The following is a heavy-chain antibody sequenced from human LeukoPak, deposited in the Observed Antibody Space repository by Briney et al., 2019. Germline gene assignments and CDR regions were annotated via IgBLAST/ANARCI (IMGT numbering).Heavy chain of an antibody. CDR3: ARAPRDGYSYGIDY. CDR2: IWYDGSNK. J-gene: IGHJ4*02. V-gene: IGHV3-33*01. Sequence: GGSLRLSCAASGFTFSSYGMHWVRQAPGKGLEWVAVIWYDGSNKYYADSVKGRFTISRDNSKNTLYLQMNSLRAGDTAVYYCARAPRDGYSYGIDYWGQGTLVTVPS. D-gene: IGHD5-18*01. CDR1: GFTFSSYG.